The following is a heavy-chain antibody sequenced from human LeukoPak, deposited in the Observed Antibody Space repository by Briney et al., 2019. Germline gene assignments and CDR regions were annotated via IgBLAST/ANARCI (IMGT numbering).Heavy chain of an antibody. CDR1: GGSISSYY. CDR3: ASSYGITRIDY. CDR2: IYYSGST. D-gene: IGHD5-18*01. J-gene: IGHJ4*02. Sequence: PSETLSLTCTVSGGSISSYYWSWIRQPPGKGLEWIGYIYYSGSTNYNPSLKSRVTISVDTCKNQFSLKLRSVTAADTAVYYCASSYGITRIDYWGQGTLVTVSS. V-gene: IGHV4-59*01.